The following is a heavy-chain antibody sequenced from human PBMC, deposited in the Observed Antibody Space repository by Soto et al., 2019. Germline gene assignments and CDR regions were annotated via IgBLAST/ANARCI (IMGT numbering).Heavy chain of an antibody. D-gene: IGHD5-12*01. J-gene: IGHJ4*02. V-gene: IGHV3-23*01. CDR2: ISDSGGGT. CDR3: AKGGSKDGYT. Sequence: EVQLLESGGGLVQPGGSLRLSCAASGFTFSTYAMTWVRQGPGKGPEYVSSISDSGGGTYYAGSVKGRFTISRDNSKNTVFLQMNSLRAEDTAVYYCAKGGSKDGYTWGRGPLVTVSS. CDR1: GFTFSTYA.